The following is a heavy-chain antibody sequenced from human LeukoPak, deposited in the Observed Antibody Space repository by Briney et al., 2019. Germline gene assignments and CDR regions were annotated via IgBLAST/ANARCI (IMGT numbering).Heavy chain of an antibody. D-gene: IGHD3-9*01. CDR3: ARLELTFDY. V-gene: IGHV4-39*01. J-gene: IGHJ4*02. CDR2: IYYSGST. CDR1: GGPISSSSYY. Sequence: SETLSLTCTVSGGPISSSSYYWGWIRQPPGKGLEWIGSIYYSGSTYYNPSLKSRVTISVDTSKNQFSLKLSSVTAADTAVYYCARLELTFDYWGQGTLVTVSS.